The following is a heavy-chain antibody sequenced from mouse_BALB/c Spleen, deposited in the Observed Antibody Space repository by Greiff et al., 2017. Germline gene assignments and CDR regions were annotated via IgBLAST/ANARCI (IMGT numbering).Heavy chain of an antibody. CDR2: IYPGDGDT. D-gene: IGHD1-1*01. J-gene: IGHJ4*01. CDR1: GYAFSSSW. V-gene: IGHV1-82*01. Sequence: VQLQQSGPELVKPGASVKISCKASGYAFSSSWMNWVKQRPGQGLEWIGRIYPGDGDTNYNGKFKGKATLTADKSSSTAYMQLSSLTSVDSAVYFCAKSNLYEAMDYWGQGTSVTVSS. CDR3: AKSNLYEAMDY.